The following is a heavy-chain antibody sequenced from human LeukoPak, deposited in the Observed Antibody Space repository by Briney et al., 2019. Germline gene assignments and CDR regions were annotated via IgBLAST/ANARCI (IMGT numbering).Heavy chain of an antibody. J-gene: IGHJ3*02. D-gene: IGHD1-26*01. CDR3: ARKVGAEVPDI. V-gene: IGHV1-18*01. Sequence: ASVKVSCKASGYTFTSYGISWVRQAPRQGLEWMGWISAYNGNTNYAQKLQGRVTMTTNTSTTTAYMELRSLRSDDTAVYYCARKVGAEVPDIWGQGTMVTVSS. CDR2: ISAYNGNT. CDR1: GYTFTSYG.